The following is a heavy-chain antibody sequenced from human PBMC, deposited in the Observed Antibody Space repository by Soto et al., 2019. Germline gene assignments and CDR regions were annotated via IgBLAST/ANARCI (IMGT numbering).Heavy chain of an antibody. CDR2: IYFYAGT. CDR1: GGSFRSGSCY. V-gene: IGHV4-61*01. D-gene: IGHD3-10*01. J-gene: IGHJ4*02. Sequence: QVQLQESGPRLVRASETLSLTCSVSGGSFRSGSCYWAWIRQPVGKALEWMRPIYFYAGTHYSPPLTTRLALSVDTSRSQFSLSPTSATAADTAVYSCARVRGWYGSEASSLSFDYWGQGLLVTVSS. CDR3: ARVRGWYGSEASSLSFDY.